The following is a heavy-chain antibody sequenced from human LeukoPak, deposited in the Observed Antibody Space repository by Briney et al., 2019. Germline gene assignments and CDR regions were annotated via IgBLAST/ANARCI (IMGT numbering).Heavy chain of an antibody. CDR3: AKADLMATADDAFDI. D-gene: IGHD5-24*01. CDR2: ISGSGAST. V-gene: IGHV3-23*01. CDR1: GFTFSSYA. J-gene: IGHJ3*02. Sequence: GGSLRLSCAASGFTFSSYAMKWVRQAPGKGLEWVSTISGSGASTYYADSVKGRFTISRDNSKNTLYLQMNSLRAEDTAVYYCAKADLMATADDAFDIWGQGTMVTVSS.